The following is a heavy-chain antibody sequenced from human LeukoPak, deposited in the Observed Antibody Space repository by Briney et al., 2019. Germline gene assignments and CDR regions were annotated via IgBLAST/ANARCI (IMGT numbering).Heavy chain of an antibody. CDR1: GFTFSSYA. V-gene: IGHV3-23*01. J-gene: IGHJ3*02. Sequence: PGGSLRLSCAASGFTFSSYAMSWVRQAPGKGLEWVSAISGSGGSTYYADSVKGRFTISRDNSKNALYLQMNSLRAEDTAVYYSAKEGYYDSSGYYYPHDAFDIWGQGTMVTVSS. D-gene: IGHD3-22*01. CDR2: ISGSGGST. CDR3: AKEGYYDSSGYYYPHDAFDI.